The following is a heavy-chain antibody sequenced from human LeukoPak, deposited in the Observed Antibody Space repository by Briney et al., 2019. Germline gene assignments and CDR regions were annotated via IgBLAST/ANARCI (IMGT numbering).Heavy chain of an antibody. J-gene: IGHJ5*02. Sequence: SETLSLTCAVYGXSFSGYYWSWIRQPPGKGLEWIGEINHSGSTNYNPSLKSRVTISVDTSKNQFSLKLSSVTAADTAVYYCARSLWFGEPILTWGQGTLVTVSS. V-gene: IGHV4-34*01. CDR3: ARSLWFGEPILT. CDR1: GXSFSGYY. CDR2: INHSGST. D-gene: IGHD3-10*01.